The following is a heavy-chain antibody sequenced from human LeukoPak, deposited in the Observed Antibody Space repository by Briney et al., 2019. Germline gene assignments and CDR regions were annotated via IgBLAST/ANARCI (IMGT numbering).Heavy chain of an antibody. CDR1: GFTFSNYE. CDR2: ISRSGATI. V-gene: IGHV3-48*03. Sequence: GGSLRLSCAASGFTFSNYEMNWVRQAPGKGLEWVSFISRSGATIYYTDSVKGRFTISRDDAKNSLYLQMNSLRAEDTAVYYCARDHATYYYDSSGYYDYWGQGTLVTVSS. J-gene: IGHJ4*02. CDR3: ARDHATYYYDSSGYYDY. D-gene: IGHD3-22*01.